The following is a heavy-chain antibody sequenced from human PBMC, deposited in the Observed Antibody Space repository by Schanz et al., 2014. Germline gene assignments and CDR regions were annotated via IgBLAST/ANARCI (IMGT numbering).Heavy chain of an antibody. CDR2: INPSGGST. Sequence: QVQVVQSGAEVKKPGASVKVSCKASGYTFTSYGINWVRQAPGQGLEWMGIINPSGGSTRYGQKFQGRITVTTDTSTSTVYLELSSLRSDDTAVYYCGRGFSRSYIDFWGQGTLITVSS. J-gene: IGHJ4*02. CDR3: GRGFSRSYIDF. CDR1: GYTFTSYG. D-gene: IGHD6-6*01. V-gene: IGHV1-46*03.